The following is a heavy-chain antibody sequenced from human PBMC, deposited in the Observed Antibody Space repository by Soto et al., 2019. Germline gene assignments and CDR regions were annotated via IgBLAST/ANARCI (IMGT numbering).Heavy chain of an antibody. V-gene: IGHV1-69*06. J-gene: IGHJ3*02. D-gene: IGHD3-22*01. CDR1: GGTFSSYA. CDR2: IIPIFGTA. Sequence: SVKVSCKAPGGTFSSYAISCVRQAPGQGLEWMGGIIPIFGTANYAQKFQGRVTITADKSTSTAYMELSSLRSEDTAVYYCARDRAEYYYDSSGSTDAFDIWGQGTMVTVSS. CDR3: ARDRAEYYYDSSGSTDAFDI.